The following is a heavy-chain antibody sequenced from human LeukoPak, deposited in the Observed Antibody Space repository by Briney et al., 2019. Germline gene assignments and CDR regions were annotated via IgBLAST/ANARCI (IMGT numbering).Heavy chain of an antibody. J-gene: IGHJ4*02. D-gene: IGHD3-16*02. Sequence: PGGSLRLSCAASGFTFINYSMNWVRQAPGKGLEWVSLISSSSSYIYYADSVKGRFTISRDNAKNSLYLQMNSLRAEDTAVYYCARDRGSYPVDYWGQGTLVTVSS. CDR2: ISSSSSYI. CDR3: ARDRGSYPVDY. CDR1: GFTFINYS. V-gene: IGHV3-21*01.